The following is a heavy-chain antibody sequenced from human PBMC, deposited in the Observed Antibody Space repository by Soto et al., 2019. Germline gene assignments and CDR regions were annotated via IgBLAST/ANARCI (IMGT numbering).Heavy chain of an antibody. CDR1: GFTVSSSY. CDR3: ARGVKNAFDI. CDR2: IYSGGST. J-gene: IGHJ3*02. Sequence: EVQLVETGGGLIQPGGYLRLSCAASGFTVSSSYMSWVRQAPGKGLEWVSVIYSGGSTYFADSVRGRFTLSRDNSKNTLYLQMNSLSAEDTAVYYCARGVKNAFDIWGQGTMVTVS. V-gene: IGHV3-53*02.